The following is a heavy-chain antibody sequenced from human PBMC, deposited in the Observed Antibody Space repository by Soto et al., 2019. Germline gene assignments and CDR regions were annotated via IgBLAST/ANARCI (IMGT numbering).Heavy chain of an antibody. J-gene: IGHJ4*02. V-gene: IGHV4-31*03. CDR3: ARGIATMVRGVIITPHTPFDY. CDR1: GGSISSGGYY. CDR2: IYYSGST. Sequence: ASETLSLTCTVSGGSISSGGYYWSCIRQHPGKGLEWIGYIYYSGSTYYNPSLKSRVTISVDTSKNQFSLKLSSVTAADTAVYYCARGIATMVRGVIITPHTPFDYWGQGTLVTVSS. D-gene: IGHD3-10*01.